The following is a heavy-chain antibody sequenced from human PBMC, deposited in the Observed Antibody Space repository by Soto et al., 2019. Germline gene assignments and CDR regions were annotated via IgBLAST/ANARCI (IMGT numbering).Heavy chain of an antibody. Sequence: ASVKVSCKASGYTITSYGISWVRQAHGQGLEWMGWISAYNGNTNYAQKRQGRVTMTTDTSTSTAYMELRSLRSDDTAVYYCARDLRLPAAYYYYMDVWGKGTTVTVSS. D-gene: IGHD2-2*01. V-gene: IGHV1-18*01. CDR2: ISAYNGNT. CDR3: ARDLRLPAAYYYYMDV. J-gene: IGHJ6*03. CDR1: GYTITSYG.